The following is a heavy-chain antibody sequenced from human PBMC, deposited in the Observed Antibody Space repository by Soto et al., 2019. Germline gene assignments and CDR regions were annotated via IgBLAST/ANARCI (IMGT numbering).Heavy chain of an antibody. CDR3: AKRLVMVGVIDI. CDR1: GFTFSSYA. J-gene: IGHJ3*02. V-gene: IGHV3-23*01. D-gene: IGHD3-22*01. CDR2: ISGSGGSA. Sequence: EVQLLESGGGLVQPGGSLRLSCAASGFTFSSYAMGWVRQAPGKGLEWVSVISGSGGSAYYADSVKGRFSISRDNSKNSLYLQMSSLRAEDTAIYCCAKRLVMVGVIDIWGQGTMVTVSS.